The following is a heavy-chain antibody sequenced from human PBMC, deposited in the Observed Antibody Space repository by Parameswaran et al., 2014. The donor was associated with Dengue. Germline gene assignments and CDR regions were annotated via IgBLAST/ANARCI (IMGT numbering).Heavy chain of an antibody. CDR2: INHSGST. Sequence: RWIRQPPGKGLEWIGEINHSGSTNYNPSLKSRVTISVDTSKNQFSLKLSSVTAADTAVYHCARRVAAAKGPYYFDYWGQGTLVTVSS. CDR3: ARRVAAAKGPYYFDY. V-gene: IGHV4-34*01. D-gene: IGHD6-25*01. J-gene: IGHJ4*02.